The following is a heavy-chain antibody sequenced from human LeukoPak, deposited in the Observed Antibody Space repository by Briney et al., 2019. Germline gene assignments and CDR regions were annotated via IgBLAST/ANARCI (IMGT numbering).Heavy chain of an antibody. CDR2: MNPNSGNT. CDR1: GCTFTSYD. Sequence: ASVEVSCKASGCTFTSYDINWVRQATGQGLEWMGWMNPNSGNTGYAQKFQGRVTMTRNTSISTAYMELSSLRSEDTAVYYCARGAGPRGVAATLNWFDPWGQGTLVTVSS. CDR3: ARGAGPRGVAATLNWFDP. D-gene: IGHD2-15*01. J-gene: IGHJ5*02. V-gene: IGHV1-8*01.